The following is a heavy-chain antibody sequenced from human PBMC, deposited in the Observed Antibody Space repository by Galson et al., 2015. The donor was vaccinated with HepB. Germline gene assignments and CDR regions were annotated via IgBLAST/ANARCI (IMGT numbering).Heavy chain of an antibody. V-gene: IGHV3-11*01. CDR1: GFTFSDYY. CDR3: ARATLGWFDP. CDR2: ISGSGSTPI. Sequence: SLRLSCAASGFTFSDYYMSWIRQAPGKGLEWVSYISGSGSTPISYADSVKGRFTISRDNAKNSLYLQMNSLRAEDTAVYFCARATLGWFDPWGQGTLVTVSS. D-gene: IGHD2/OR15-2a*01. J-gene: IGHJ5*02.